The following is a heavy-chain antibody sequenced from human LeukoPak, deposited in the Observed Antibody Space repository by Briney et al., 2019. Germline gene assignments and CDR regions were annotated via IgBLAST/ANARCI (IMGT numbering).Heavy chain of an antibody. V-gene: IGHV1-2*02. CDR2: INPNSGGT. CDR1: GYTFTGYY. Sequence: SVKVSCKASGYTFTGYYMHWVRQAPGQGLEWMGWINPNSGGTNYAQKFQGRVTMTRDTSISTAYMELSRLRSDDTAVYYCARDIVMVTYWFDPWGQGTLVTVSS. D-gene: IGHD5-18*01. J-gene: IGHJ5*02. CDR3: ARDIVMVTYWFDP.